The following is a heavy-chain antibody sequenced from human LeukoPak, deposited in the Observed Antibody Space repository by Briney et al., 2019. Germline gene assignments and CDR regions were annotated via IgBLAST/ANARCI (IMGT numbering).Heavy chain of an antibody. CDR1: GFTFSSYS. CDR2: ISSSSSYI. D-gene: IGHD3-10*01. CDR3: ARELLWFGEPNFDY. Sequence: GGSLRLSCAASGFTFSSYSMNWVRQAPGKGLEWVSSISSSSSYIYYADSVKGRFTISRDNAKNSLYLQMNSLRAEDTAVYYCARELLWFGEPNFDYWGQGTLVTVSS. V-gene: IGHV3-21*01. J-gene: IGHJ4*02.